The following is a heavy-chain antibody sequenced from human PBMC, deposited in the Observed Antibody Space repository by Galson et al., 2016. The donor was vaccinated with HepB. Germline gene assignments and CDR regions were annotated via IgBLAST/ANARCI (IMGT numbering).Heavy chain of an antibody. CDR1: GFKFNYYP. CDR2: VSHDGNTK. D-gene: IGHD3/OR15-3a*01. CDR3: ARDWTMPKGGLDY. Sequence: SLRLSCAASGFKFNYYPMHWVRQAPGKGLEWLAVVSHDGNTKHYAESVRGRVAISRDNAKNTVFLQVKSLRLDDTAIYYCARDWTMPKGGLDYWGQGNLVIVSS. J-gene: IGHJ4*02. V-gene: IGHV3-30*09.